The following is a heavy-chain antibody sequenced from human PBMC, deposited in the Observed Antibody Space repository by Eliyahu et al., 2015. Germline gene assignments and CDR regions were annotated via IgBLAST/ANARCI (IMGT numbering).Heavy chain of an antibody. CDR1: GCSXXXXY. Sequence: QVQLQESGPGLVKPSETLSLTXXVXGCSXXXXYWSWXRQPPGKGLEWIGYIYYSGSTNYNPSLKSRVTISVDTSKNQFSLKLSSVTAADTAVYYCARGKIQLWLRDAPKYYFDYWGQGTLVTVSS. V-gene: IGHV4-59*01. CDR3: ARGKIQLWLRDAPKYYFDY. D-gene: IGHD5-18*01. J-gene: IGHJ4*02. CDR2: IYYSGST.